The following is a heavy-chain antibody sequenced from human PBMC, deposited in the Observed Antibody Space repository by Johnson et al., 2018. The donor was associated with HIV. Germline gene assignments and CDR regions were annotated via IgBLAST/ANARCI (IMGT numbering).Heavy chain of an antibody. Sequence: QMMLVESGGGVVQPGRSRRLSCAVSGFTFSNYGMHWVRQAPGKGLEWVAVISYDGSNKYFADSVKGRFSLSRDISKNTLYLQMNSLKTEDTAVYYCLVAPNAFDIWGQGTMVTVSS. V-gene: IGHV3-30*03. CDR1: GFTFSNYG. CDR2: ISYDGSNK. CDR3: LVAPNAFDI. J-gene: IGHJ3*02. D-gene: IGHD5-12*01.